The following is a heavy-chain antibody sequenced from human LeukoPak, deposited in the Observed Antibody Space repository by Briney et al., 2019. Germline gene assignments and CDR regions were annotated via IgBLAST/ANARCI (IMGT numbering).Heavy chain of an antibody. V-gene: IGHV3-48*04. D-gene: IGHD3-16*01. CDR2: ISSSGNTK. CDR1: GFTFTTYG. CDR3: VRWGGVSSY. J-gene: IGHJ4*02. Sequence: GGSLRLSCAASGFTFTTYGMSWVRQAPGKGLEWVSFISSSGNTKNYADSVKGRFTVSRDNAKNSLYLQMNSLRAEDTAVYYCVRWGGVSSYWGQGTLVSVSS.